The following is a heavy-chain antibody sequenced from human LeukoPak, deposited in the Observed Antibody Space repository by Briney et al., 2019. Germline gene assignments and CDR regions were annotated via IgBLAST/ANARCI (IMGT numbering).Heavy chain of an antibody. CDR1: GYTFTGYY. CDR3: LQSFGPPDY. D-gene: IGHD3-10*01. J-gene: IGHJ4*02. Sequence: ASVKVSCKASGYTFTGYYMHWVRQAPGKGLEWMGWIHPNSCGTNYAQKFQGRVTMTRDTSISTAYMELSRLRSDDTAVYYCLQSFGPPDYWGQGTLVTVSS. CDR2: IHPNSCGT. V-gene: IGHV1-2*02.